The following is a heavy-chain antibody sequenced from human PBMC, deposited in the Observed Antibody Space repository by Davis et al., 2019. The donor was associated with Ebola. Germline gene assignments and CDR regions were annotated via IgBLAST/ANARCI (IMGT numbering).Heavy chain of an antibody. CDR2: ISYDGSNK. CDR3: ARASYESSLDY. CDR1: GFTFSSYA. V-gene: IGHV3-30-3*01. D-gene: IGHD5-18*01. J-gene: IGHJ4*02. Sequence: GESLKISCAASGFTFSSYAMHWVRQAPGKGLEWVAVISYDGSNKYYADSVKGRFTISRDNSKNTLYLQMNSLRAEDTAVYYCARASYESSLDYWGQGTLVTVSS.